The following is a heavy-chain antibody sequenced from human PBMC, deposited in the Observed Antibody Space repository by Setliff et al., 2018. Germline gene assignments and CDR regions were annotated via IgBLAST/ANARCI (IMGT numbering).Heavy chain of an antibody. J-gene: IGHJ6*02. CDR2: ITPIFETA. V-gene: IGHV1-69*06. D-gene: IGHD1-1*01. CDR1: GYSFTSYY. CDR3: ARDSVTLAQLERRGGWHYYGMDV. Sequence: SVKVSCKASGYSFTSYYMYWVRQAPGQGLEWMGGITPIFETAHYAEKFQDRVTITADKSTSTVYMELSSLISGDTAVYFCARDSVTLAQLERRGGWHYYGMDVWGQGTTVTVSS.